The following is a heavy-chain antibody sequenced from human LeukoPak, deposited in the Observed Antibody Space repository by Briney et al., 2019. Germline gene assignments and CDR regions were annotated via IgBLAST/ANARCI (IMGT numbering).Heavy chain of an antibody. V-gene: IGHV3-7*01. D-gene: IGHD2-2*01. CDR3: ARDLPGKYCSSTSCYGNY. Sequence: PGGSLRLSCAAPGFTFSSYWMSWVRQAPGKGLEWVANIKQDGSEKYYVDSVKSRFTISRDNAKNSLYLQMNSLRAEDTAVYYCARDLPGKYCSSTSCYGNYWGQGTLVTVSS. CDR2: IKQDGSEK. CDR1: GFTFSSYW. J-gene: IGHJ4*02.